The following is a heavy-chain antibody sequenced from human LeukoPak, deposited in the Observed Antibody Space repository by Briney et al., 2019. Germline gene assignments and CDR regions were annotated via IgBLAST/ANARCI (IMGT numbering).Heavy chain of an antibody. CDR3: PKYITMIVVVITGAFDF. J-gene: IGHJ4*02. V-gene: IGHV3-23*01. CDR1: GFTFSSYA. Sequence: AGGSLRLSCAASGFTFSSYAMSWVRLAPGKGLEWVSAISGSGGSTYYADSVKGRFTISRDNSKNTLYLQMNSLRAEDTAVYYCPKYITMIVVVITGAFDFWGQGTLVTVSS. D-gene: IGHD3-22*01. CDR2: ISGSGGST.